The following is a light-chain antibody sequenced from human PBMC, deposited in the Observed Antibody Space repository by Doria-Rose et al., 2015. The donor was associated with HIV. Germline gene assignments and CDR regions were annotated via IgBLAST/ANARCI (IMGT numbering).Light chain of an antibody. CDR2: AAS. Sequence: TQSPSAMSASVGDRVTITCRASQGVTDFFALFQQRPGKVPKRLIYAASNLERGVPSRFRGSGSGTEYTLTNSGLKPEDVGTCYCRQYKDDPWTFDQATKVQIK. J-gene: IGKJ1*01. CDR3: RQYKDDPWT. V-gene: IGKV1-17*03. CDR1: QGVTDF.